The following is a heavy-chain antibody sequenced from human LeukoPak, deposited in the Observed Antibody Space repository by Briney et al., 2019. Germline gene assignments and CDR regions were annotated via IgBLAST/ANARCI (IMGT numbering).Heavy chain of an antibody. CDR2: ITWNSALK. V-gene: IGHV3-9*01. J-gene: IGHJ6*02. CDR3: AKDTHTKLHHYGMDV. Sequence: GGSLRLSCAASGFMFDDYAMHWVRQVPGKGLEWVAGITWNSALKAYADSVKGRFTISRDNAKNSLYLQMTGLRAEDTALYYCAKDTHTKLHHYGMDVWGQGTTVTVSS. D-gene: IGHD3-10*02. CDR1: GFMFDDYA.